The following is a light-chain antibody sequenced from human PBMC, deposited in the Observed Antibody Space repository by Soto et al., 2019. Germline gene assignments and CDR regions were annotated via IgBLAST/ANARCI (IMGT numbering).Light chain of an antibody. CDR1: QSISTW. CDR2: GAS. J-gene: IGKJ1*01. CDR3: QQYDSYPWT. Sequence: DIQMTQSPSTLSASVGDRVSITCRASQSISTWLAWYQQKPGKAPRLLIYGASSLESGVPSRFSGSGSGTEFTLTISSLRPDDFSTYYCQQYDSYPWTFGQGTKVEIK. V-gene: IGKV1-5*01.